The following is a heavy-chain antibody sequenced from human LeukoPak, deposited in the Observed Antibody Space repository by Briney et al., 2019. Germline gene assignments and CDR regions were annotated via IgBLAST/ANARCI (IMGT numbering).Heavy chain of an antibody. CDR1: GGSISSGGYY. J-gene: IGHJ6*03. CDR2: IYHSGST. CDR3: ARGTPYRAYYYYMDV. Sequence: SQTLSLTCTVSGGSISSGGYYWSWIRQPPGKGLEWIGYIYHSGSTYYNPSLKSRVTISVDRSKNQFSLKLSSVTAADTAVYYCARGTPYRAYYYYMDVWGKGTTVTVSS. V-gene: IGHV4-30-2*01.